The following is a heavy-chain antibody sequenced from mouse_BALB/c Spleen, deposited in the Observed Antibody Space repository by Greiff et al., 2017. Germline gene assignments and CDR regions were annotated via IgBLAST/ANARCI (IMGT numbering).Heavy chain of an antibody. J-gene: IGHJ4*01. Sequence: EVQLVESGPGLVKPSQSLSLTCTVTGYSITSDYAWNWIRQFPGNKLEWMGYISYSGSTSYNPSLKSRISITRDTSKNQFFLQLNSVTTEDTATYYCARHQIYYDYDGYAMDYWGQGTSVTVSS. V-gene: IGHV3-2*02. D-gene: IGHD2-4*01. CDR1: GYSITSDYA. CDR3: ARHQIYYDYDGYAMDY. CDR2: ISYSGST.